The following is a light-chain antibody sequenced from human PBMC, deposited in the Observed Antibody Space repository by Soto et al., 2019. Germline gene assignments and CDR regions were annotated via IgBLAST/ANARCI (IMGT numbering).Light chain of an antibody. J-gene: IGKJ3*01. CDR2: AAS. Sequence: DIQMTQSPSSVSASVGARVSITCRASQGISNWLAWYQQKPGRAPKLLIYAASSLQSGVSSRLTWNGPGTYYTLPISSLQPEDFTTCHTQQCKSFPYTLGPGTKVNTK. CDR1: QGISNW. V-gene: IGKV1D-12*01. CDR3: QQCKSFPYT.